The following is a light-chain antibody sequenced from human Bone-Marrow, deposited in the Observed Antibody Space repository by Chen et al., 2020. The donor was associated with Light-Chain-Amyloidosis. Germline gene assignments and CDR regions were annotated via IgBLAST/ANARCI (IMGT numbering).Light chain of an antibody. Sequence: QSALTQPASVSGSPGQSITISCTGTSSDVGGDNHVSWHQQHPDKAPQLMIYEVTNRPSWVPDRFSGSKSDNTAALTISGLQTEDEADYFCSSYTITNTLVFGSGTRVTVL. J-gene: IGLJ1*01. CDR3: SSYTITNTLV. V-gene: IGLV2-14*01. CDR2: EVT. CDR1: SSDVGGDNH.